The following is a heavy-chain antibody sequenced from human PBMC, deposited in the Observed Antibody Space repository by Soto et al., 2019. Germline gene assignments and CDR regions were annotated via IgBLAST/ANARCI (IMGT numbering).Heavy chain of an antibody. CDR2: ISGYNGNT. V-gene: IGHV1-18*01. CDR1: GYTINIYG. Sequence: QIQLMQSGPEMKKPGASVKVSCKASGYTINIYGFTWVRQAPGQGREWIGWISGYNGNTKYAQELQGRVTMTTDTSTSTAYMEVRSLRSDDTAVYYCARGRSSAVTTPIDFWGQGNLVTVSS. CDR3: ARGRSSAVTTPIDF. D-gene: IGHD3-10*01. J-gene: IGHJ4*02.